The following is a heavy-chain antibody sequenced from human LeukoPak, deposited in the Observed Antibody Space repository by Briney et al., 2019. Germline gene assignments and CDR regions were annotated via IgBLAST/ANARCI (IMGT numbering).Heavy chain of an antibody. D-gene: IGHD1-26*01. J-gene: IGHJ5*02. CDR3: TNFQTVGVKPFEH. V-gene: IGHV3-21*01. CDR1: GFTFSIDG. Sequence: AGGSLRLSCAGSGFTFSIDGMNWVRQAPGKGLEWVSSISPDSNFIYQADSVKGRFTISRDNAENSLYLQMEGLRVEDTAVYYCTNFQTVGVKPFEHWGQGTLVTVSS. CDR2: ISPDSNFI.